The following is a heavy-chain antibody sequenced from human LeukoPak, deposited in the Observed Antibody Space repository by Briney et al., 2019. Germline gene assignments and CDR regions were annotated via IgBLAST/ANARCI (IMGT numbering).Heavy chain of an antibody. D-gene: IGHD5-18*01. Sequence: ASVKVSCKASGGTFSSYAISWVRRAPGQGLEWMGWIIPILGIANYAQKFQGRVTITADKSTSTAYMELSSLRSEDTAVYYCAREGFSYGARGLDYWGQGTLVTVSS. J-gene: IGHJ4*02. CDR1: GGTFSSYA. CDR3: AREGFSYGARGLDY. CDR2: IIPILGIA. V-gene: IGHV1-69*04.